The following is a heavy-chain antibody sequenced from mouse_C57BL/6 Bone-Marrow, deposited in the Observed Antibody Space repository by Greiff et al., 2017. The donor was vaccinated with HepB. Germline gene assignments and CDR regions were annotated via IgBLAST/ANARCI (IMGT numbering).Heavy chain of an antibody. CDR3: TSDPITTVVARGFAY. CDR2: IDPETGGT. J-gene: IGHJ3*01. Sequence: VQLQQSGAELVRPGASVTLSCKASGYTFTDYEMHWVKQTPVHGLEWIGAIDPETGGTAYKQKFKGKAILTADKSSSTAYMELRSLTSEDSAVYYCTSDPITTVVARGFAYWGQGTLVTVSA. D-gene: IGHD1-1*01. V-gene: IGHV1-15*01. CDR1: GYTFTDYE.